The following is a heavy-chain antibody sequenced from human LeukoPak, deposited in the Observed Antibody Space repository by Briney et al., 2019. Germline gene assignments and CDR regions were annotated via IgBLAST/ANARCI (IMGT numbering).Heavy chain of an antibody. J-gene: IGHJ4*02. CDR1: GFTFSSYW. Sequence: GGSLRLSCAASGFTFSSYWMSWVRQAPGKGLEWVANIKQDGSEKYYVDSVKGRFTISRDNAKNSLYLQMNSLRAEDTAVYYCAKDSRITIFGVVSDGNGYWGQGTLVTVSS. V-gene: IGHV3-7*03. CDR2: IKQDGSEK. CDR3: AKDSRITIFGVVSDGNGY. D-gene: IGHD3-3*01.